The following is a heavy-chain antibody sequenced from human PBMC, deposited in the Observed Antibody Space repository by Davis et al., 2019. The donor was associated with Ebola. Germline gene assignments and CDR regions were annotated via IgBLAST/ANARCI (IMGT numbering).Heavy chain of an antibody. CDR3: ARHGGYCSSTSCYVGGGWFDP. Sequence: KVSCKGSGYSFTSYWIGWVRQMPGKGLEWMGIIYPGDSDTRYSPSFQGQVTISADKSISTAYLQWSSLKASDTAMYYCARHGGYCSSTSCYVGGGWFDPWGQGTLVTVSS. CDR1: GYSFTSYW. CDR2: IYPGDSDT. V-gene: IGHV5-51*01. D-gene: IGHD2-2*01. J-gene: IGHJ5*02.